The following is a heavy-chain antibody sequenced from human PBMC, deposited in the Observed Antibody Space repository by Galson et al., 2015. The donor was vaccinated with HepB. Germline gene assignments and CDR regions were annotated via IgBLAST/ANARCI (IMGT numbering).Heavy chain of an antibody. CDR1: GDSVSRTSAS. Sequence: CAISGDSVSRTSASWHWIRQSPSRGLEWLGRTYYRTKWYDDCEVSVRSRISINPDTSKNQVSLHLNSVTPEDTAVYYCARGEHGNRVSLFDPWGQGILVTVSS. CDR2: TYYRTKWYD. J-gene: IGHJ5*02. V-gene: IGHV6-1*01. D-gene: IGHD1-14*01. CDR3: ARGEHGNRVSLFDP.